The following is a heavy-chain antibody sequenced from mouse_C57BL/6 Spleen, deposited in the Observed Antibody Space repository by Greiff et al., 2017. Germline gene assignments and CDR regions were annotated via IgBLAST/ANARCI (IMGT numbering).Heavy chain of an antibody. CDR1: GYTFTDYE. J-gene: IGHJ1*03. V-gene: IGHV1-15*01. CDR3: TRWGVVAPLDV. D-gene: IGHD1-1*01. Sequence: QVQLQQSGAELVRPGASVTLSCKASGYTFTDYEMHWVKQTPVHGLEWIGAIEPETGGTAYNQKFKGKAILTADKSTSTAYMEIRSLTSEDSAVYYCTRWGVVAPLDVWGTGTTVTVSS. CDR2: IEPETGGT.